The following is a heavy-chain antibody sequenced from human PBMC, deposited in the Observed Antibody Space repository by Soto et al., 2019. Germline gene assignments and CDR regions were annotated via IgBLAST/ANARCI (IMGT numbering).Heavy chain of an antibody. CDR1: GGSLSSGF. J-gene: IGHJ4*01. D-gene: IGHD2-2*03. CDR2: IHYSGDT. V-gene: IGHV4-59*08. CDR3: ARHGWQVLPFFDF. Sequence: SETLSLTCTASGGSLSSGFWSWFRQPPGKGLEWIGFIHYSGDTNYNPTLKSRITISVDTSKNQFSLKLNSVTAADTAVYYCARHGWQVLPFFDFWGHGSLVTVS.